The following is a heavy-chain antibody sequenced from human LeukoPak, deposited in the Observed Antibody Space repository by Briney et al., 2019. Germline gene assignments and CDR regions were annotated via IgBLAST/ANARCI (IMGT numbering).Heavy chain of an antibody. D-gene: IGHD3-3*01. Sequence: SETLSLTCAVSGGSISSSNWWSWVRQPPGKGLEWIGEIYHSGSTNYNPSLKSRVTISVDKSKNQFSLKLSSVTAADTAVYYCARVYDFWSGYRNIFDYWGQGTLVTVSS. J-gene: IGHJ4*02. CDR3: ARVYDFWSGYRNIFDY. CDR1: GGSISSSNW. V-gene: IGHV4-4*02. CDR2: IYHSGST.